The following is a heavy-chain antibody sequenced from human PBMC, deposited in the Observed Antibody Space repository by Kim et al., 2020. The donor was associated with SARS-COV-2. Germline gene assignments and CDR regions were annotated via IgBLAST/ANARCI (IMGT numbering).Heavy chain of an antibody. CDR3: ARDHDVDTAMLDAFDI. CDR1: GYTFTTYA. Sequence: ASVKVSCKASGYTFTTYAIHWVRQAPGQRLQWMGWINAGNGNTKYSQKFQGRVTLTRDTSASTAYMELSRLTSEDTAVYYCARDHDVDTAMLDAFDIWGQGTVVTVSS. J-gene: IGHJ3*02. V-gene: IGHV1-3*01. D-gene: IGHD5-18*01. CDR2: INAGNGNT.